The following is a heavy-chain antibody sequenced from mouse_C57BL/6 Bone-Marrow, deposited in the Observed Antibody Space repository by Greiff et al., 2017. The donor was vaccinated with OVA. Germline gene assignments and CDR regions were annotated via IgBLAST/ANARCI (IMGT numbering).Heavy chain of an antibody. V-gene: IGHV1-4*01. J-gene: IGHJ3*01. CDR3: ARSLLPAWFAY. CDR1: GYTFTSYT. Sequence: QVHVKQSGAELARPGASVKMSCKASGYTFTSYTMHWVKQRPGQGLEWIGYINPSSGYTKYNQKFKDKATLTADKSSSTAYMQLSSLTSEDSAVYYCARSLLPAWFAYWGQGTLVTVSA. CDR2: INPSSGYT.